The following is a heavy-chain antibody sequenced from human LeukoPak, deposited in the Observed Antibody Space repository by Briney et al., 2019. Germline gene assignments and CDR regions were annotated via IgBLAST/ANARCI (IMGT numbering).Heavy chain of an antibody. V-gene: IGHV4-59*01. CDR3: AGGYGGNCLSHRLNYFDY. Sequence: PSETLSLPCTVSGGSISSYYWSWIRKPPGKGLEWIRYFYYSMSTNYDPSLKSRVTISVDTSKNQFSLKLRSVAAADTAVYYCAGGYGGNCLSHRLNYFDYWGEGTLVTVSS. CDR2: FYYSMST. CDR1: GGSISSYY. D-gene: IGHD4-23*01. J-gene: IGHJ4*02.